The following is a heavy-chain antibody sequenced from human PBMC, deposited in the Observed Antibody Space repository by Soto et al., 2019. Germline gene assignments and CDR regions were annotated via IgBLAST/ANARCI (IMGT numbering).Heavy chain of an antibody. CDR1: GFTFRNYW. Sequence: EVQLVESGGGLVQPGGSLRLSCAASGFTFRNYWMHWVRQVPGKGLVWFSRINGDGSTNHADSVKGRFTISSDNAKNTLYLQMNSLRVEDTAVYYCARDSPMVRGVGFDYWGQGTLVTVSS. CDR2: INGDGST. V-gene: IGHV3-74*01. J-gene: IGHJ4*02. CDR3: ARDSPMVRGVGFDY. D-gene: IGHD3-10*01.